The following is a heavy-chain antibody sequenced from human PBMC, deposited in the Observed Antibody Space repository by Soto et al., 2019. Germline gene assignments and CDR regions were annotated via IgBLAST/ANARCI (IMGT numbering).Heavy chain of an antibody. CDR2: TATDGSDQ. CDR3: ARDDYGGNTHFLDY. CDR1: GFTFRTYG. J-gene: IGHJ4*02. Sequence: QVQLVESGGVVVQPGRSLRLSCEGSGFTFRTYGIHWVRQAPGKGLEWVAVTATDGSDQRYADSVKGRFTISRDNSKNTLYLQMNSLRIEDTAVYYCARDDYGGNTHFLDYWGQGALVTVSS. V-gene: IGHV3-30*03. D-gene: IGHD4-17*01.